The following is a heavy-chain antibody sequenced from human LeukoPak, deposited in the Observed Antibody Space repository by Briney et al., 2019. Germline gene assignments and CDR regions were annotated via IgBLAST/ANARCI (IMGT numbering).Heavy chain of an antibody. J-gene: IGHJ4*02. CDR3: ARDHSGSHQLEHFDC. D-gene: IGHD1-26*01. CDR1: GYTFTGYY. CDR2: INPNSGGT. Sequence: ASVKVSCKAFGYTFTGYYMHWVRQAPGQGLEWLGWINPNSGGTNYALKFQGSVTMTRDTSISTAYMELSRLRSDDTAIYYCARDHSGSHQLEHFDCWGRGTLVTVSS. V-gene: IGHV1-2*02.